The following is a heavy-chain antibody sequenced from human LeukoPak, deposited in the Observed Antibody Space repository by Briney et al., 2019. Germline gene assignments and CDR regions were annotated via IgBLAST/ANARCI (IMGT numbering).Heavy chain of an antibody. V-gene: IGHV1-8*01. CDR1: GYTFTTYD. Sequence: ASVKVSCKASGYTFTTYDINWLRQATGQGLEWMGWMNPNSGNTGYAQKFQGRVTMTRNTSMSTAYMELNSLRSEDTAVYYCARANYYGSGKKDLDCWGQGTLVTVSS. CDR3: ARANYYGSGKKDLDC. J-gene: IGHJ4*02. CDR2: MNPNSGNT. D-gene: IGHD3-10*01.